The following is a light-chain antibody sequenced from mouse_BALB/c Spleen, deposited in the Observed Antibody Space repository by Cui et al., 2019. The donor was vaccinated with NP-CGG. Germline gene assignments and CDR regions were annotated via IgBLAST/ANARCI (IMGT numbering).Light chain of an antibody. V-gene: IGLV1*01. CDR2: GTN. J-gene: IGLJ1*01. CDR3: ALWYSNQWV. CDR1: TGAVTTSNY. Sequence: QAVVTQESAPTTSPGESVTLTCRSNTGAVTTSNYANWVQEKPDHLFTGLIGGTNNRAPGVPARFSGSLIGDKAALTITGAQTEDEAIYFCALWYSNQWVFGGGTKLTVL.